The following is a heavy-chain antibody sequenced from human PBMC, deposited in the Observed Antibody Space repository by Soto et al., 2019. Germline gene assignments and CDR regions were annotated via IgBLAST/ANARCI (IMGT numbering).Heavy chain of an antibody. CDR2: ISYDGTKT. V-gene: IGHV3-30*18. J-gene: IGHJ4*02. CDR3: AKDRGLRRQWLLDPFDY. Sequence: QVQLVESGGGVAQPWRTLRVSCAASGFTFSICAMHWVRQAPGTGLEWVAVISYDGTKTYYADSVKGRFTISRDNSKNTLYLQMYNLRDDDTPVYYCAKDRGLRRQWLLDPFDYWGQGTFSPSPQ. CDR1: GFTFSICA. D-gene: IGHD6-19*01.